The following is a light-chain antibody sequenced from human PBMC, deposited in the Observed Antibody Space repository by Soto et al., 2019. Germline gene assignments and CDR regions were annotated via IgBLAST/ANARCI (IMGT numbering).Light chain of an antibody. V-gene: IGLV2-11*01. CDR3: CSHAGSYSFV. CDR1: SSDVGGYNS. CDR2: DVT. Sequence: QSALTQPRSVSGSPGQSVTISSTGTSSDVGGYNSVSWYQQHPGKAPKLMIYDVTKRPSGVPDRFSGSKSGNTASLTISGLQAEDEADYYCCSHAGSYSFVFGTGTKVTVL. J-gene: IGLJ1*01.